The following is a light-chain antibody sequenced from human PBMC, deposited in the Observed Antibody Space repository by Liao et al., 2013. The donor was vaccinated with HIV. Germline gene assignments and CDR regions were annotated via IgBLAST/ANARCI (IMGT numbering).Light chain of an antibody. V-gene: IGLV3-21*04. CDR2: HDT. CDR1: NIGSYS. J-gene: IGLJ3*02. Sequence: SYVLTQPPSVSVAPGKTARITCGGSNIGSYSVHWYQQKPGQAPVLVISHDTDRPSGIPARFSGSNSGNTATLTISRVEAGDEADYYCQVWDTSSDHVVFGGGTKLTVL. CDR3: QVWDTSSDHVV.